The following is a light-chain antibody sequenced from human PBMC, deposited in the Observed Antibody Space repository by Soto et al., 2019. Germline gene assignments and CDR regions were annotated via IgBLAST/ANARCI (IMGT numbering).Light chain of an antibody. Sequence: QSALTQPRSVSGSPGQSVTFSCIGTSSDIGTYNFVSWYQQNPGKAPKLMIYEVSKRPSGVPDRFSGSKSGNTASLTISGLQAADEADYDCSLYTRENAYVFGTGTKLTVL. J-gene: IGLJ1*01. CDR2: EVS. CDR3: SLYTRENAYV. V-gene: IGLV2-18*01. CDR1: SSDIGTYNF.